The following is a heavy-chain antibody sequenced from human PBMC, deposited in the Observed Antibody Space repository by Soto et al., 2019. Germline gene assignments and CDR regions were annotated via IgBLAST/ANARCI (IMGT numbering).Heavy chain of an antibody. CDR2: IFFSGSI. V-gene: IGHV4-59*01. CDR3: ARHPSASGDAFDI. J-gene: IGHJ3*02. CDR1: GGSIRSYY. Sequence: QVQLQESGPGLVKPSETLSLTCTVSGGSIRSYYWSWIRQPPGKGLEWIGFIFFSGSINQNPSLQSRVTISVNMSKNQFSLKLSSVTAADTAVYYCARHPSASGDAFDIWGQGTMVTVSS. D-gene: IGHD3-10*01.